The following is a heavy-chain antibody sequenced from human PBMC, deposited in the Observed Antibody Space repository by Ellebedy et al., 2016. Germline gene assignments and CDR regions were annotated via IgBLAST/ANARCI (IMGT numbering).Heavy chain of an antibody. J-gene: IGHJ4*02. CDR1: GGFISSSSYY. Sequence: SETLSLTCTVSGGFISSSSYYWGWIRQPPGKGLEWIGSIYYSGSTYYNPSLKSRVTISVDTSKNQFSLKLISVTAADTAVYYCARGADYYDSIDYWGQGTLVTVSS. V-gene: IGHV4-39*07. D-gene: IGHD3-22*01. CDR3: ARGADYYDSIDY. CDR2: IYYSGST.